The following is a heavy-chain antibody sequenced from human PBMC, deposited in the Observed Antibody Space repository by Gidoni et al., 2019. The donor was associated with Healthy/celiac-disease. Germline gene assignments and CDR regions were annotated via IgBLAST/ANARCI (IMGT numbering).Heavy chain of an antibody. Sequence: QVQLVQSGAEGKKPGASVKVSCKASGYTFTSYGIRWVRQAPGQGLEWMGWISAYNGNTNYAQKLQGRVTMTTDTSTSTAYMELRSLRSDDTAVYYCARALTIFGVVTNLFDPWGQGTLVTVSS. V-gene: IGHV1-18*01. J-gene: IGHJ5*02. CDR1: GYTFTSYG. CDR2: ISAYNGNT. D-gene: IGHD3-3*01. CDR3: ARALTIFGVVTNLFDP.